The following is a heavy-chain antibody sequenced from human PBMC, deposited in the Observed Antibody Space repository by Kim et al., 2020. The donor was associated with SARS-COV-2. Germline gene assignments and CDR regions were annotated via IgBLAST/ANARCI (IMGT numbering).Heavy chain of an antibody. Sequence: GGSLRLSCAASGFTFSSYAMSWVRQAPGKGLEWVSAISGSGGSTYYADSVKGRFTISRDNSKNTLYLQMNSLRAEDTAVYYCAKDGTGGYYGSGSYYNHYYYYGMAVWGQGTTVTVSS. CDR3: AKDGTGGYYGSGSYYNHYYYYGMAV. CDR1: GFTFSSYA. D-gene: IGHD3-10*01. J-gene: IGHJ6*02. V-gene: IGHV3-23*01. CDR2: ISGSGGST.